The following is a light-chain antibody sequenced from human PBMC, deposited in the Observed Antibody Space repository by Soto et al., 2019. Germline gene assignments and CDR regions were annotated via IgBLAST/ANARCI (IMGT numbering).Light chain of an antibody. J-gene: IGLJ1*01. CDR2: EVN. CDR1: SSDVGGHNY. V-gene: IGLV2-14*01. Sequence: QSVLTQPASVSGSPGQSITISCTGTSSDVGGHNYVSWYQQHPGKAPKLMIYEVNIRPSGVSNRFSGSKSGNTASLTISGLQPEDEADYYCSSFTTTSTYVFGIGTKVTVL. CDR3: SSFTTTSTYV.